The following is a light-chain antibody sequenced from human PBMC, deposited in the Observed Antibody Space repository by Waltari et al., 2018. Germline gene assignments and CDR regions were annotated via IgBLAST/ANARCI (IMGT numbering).Light chain of an antibody. CDR3: SSYTSTSTLV. J-gene: IGLJ1*01. Sequence: QSALTQPASVSGSPGQSITISCTGTSSDVGGYDYVSWYQHHPGQAPPPLLFDVSYRPSGVSTRFSGSKSGNTASLTISGLQAEDEADYSCSSYTSTSTLVFGSGTKVTVL. CDR2: DVS. V-gene: IGLV2-14*03. CDR1: SSDVGGYDY.